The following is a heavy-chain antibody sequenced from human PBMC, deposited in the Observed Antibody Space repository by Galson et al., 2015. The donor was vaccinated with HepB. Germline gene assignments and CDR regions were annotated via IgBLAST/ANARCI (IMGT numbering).Heavy chain of an antibody. J-gene: IGHJ4*02. CDR2: IYWDDDK. Sequence: PALVKPTQTLTLACTFSGFSLSTSGVGVGWIRQPPGKALEWLALIYWDDDKRYSPSLQSRLTITKDTSKNQVVLTMTNMDPVDTATYYCAHNLNYCGGDCSQGFDYWSQGTQVTASS. D-gene: IGHD2-21*01. V-gene: IGHV2-5*02. CDR3: AHNLNYCGGDCSQGFDY. CDR1: GFSLSTSGVG.